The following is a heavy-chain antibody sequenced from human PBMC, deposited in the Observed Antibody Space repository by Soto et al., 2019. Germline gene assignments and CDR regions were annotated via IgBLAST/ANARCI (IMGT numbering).Heavy chain of an antibody. CDR3: ARLAAAGTGNWFDP. J-gene: IGHJ5*02. D-gene: IGHD6-13*01. CDR1: GGSISSGGYY. Sequence: QVQLQESGPGLVKPSQTLSLTCTVSGGSISSGGYYWSWIRQHPGKGLEWIGYIYYSGSTYYNPSLKRRVTISVDTSKNQFSLKLSSVTAADTAVYYCARLAAAGTGNWFDPWGQGTLVTVSS. CDR2: IYYSGST. V-gene: IGHV4-31*03.